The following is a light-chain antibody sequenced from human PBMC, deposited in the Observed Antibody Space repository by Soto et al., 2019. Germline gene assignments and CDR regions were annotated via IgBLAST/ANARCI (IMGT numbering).Light chain of an antibody. CDR3: SSYTSSGNYV. CDR1: SSDVGAYNC. V-gene: IGLV2-14*01. Sequence: QSALTQPASVSGSPGQSIAISCTGTSSDVGAYNCVSWYKQHPGKAPKLMIYDVSNRPSGVSNRFSGSKSGNTASLTISGLQAEDEADYYFSSYTSSGNYVFGTGTTLTVL. CDR2: DVS. J-gene: IGLJ1*01.